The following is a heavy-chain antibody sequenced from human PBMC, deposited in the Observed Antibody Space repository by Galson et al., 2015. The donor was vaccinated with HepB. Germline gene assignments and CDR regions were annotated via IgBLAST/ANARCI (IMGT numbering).Heavy chain of an antibody. CDR2: TRNKANSYTT. D-gene: IGHD2-15*01. J-gene: IGHJ3*02. CDR1: GFTFSDHY. V-gene: IGHV3-72*01. Sequence: SLRLSCAASGFTFSDHYMDWVRQAPGKGLEWVGRTRNKANSYTTEYAASVKGRFTISRDDSKNSLYLQMNSLKTEDTAVYYCARGVALDAFDIWGQGTMVTVSS. CDR3: ARGVALDAFDI.